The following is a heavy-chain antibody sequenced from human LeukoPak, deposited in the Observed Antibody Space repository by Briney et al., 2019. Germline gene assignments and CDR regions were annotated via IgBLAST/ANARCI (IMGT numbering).Heavy chain of an antibody. V-gene: IGHV1-24*01. CDR2: FDPEDGET. CDR3: ARDNSVRDEAWWFNP. CDR1: GYTLTELS. D-gene: IGHD5-24*01. Sequence: ASVKVSCKVSGYTLTELSMHWVRQAPGKGLEWMGRFDPEDGETIYAQKFQGRATMTADTSTDTAYMELSSLRSEDTAVYYCARDNSVRDEAWWFNPWGQGTLVTVSS. J-gene: IGHJ5*02.